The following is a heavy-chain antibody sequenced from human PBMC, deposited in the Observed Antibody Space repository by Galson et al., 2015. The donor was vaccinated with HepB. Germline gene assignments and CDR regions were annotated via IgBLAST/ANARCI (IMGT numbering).Heavy chain of an antibody. Sequence: SLRLSCAASGFTFSSYGMHWVRQAPGKGLEWVAVISYDGSNKYYADSVKGRFTISRDNSKNTLYLQMNSLRAEDTAVYYCAKAPGGGYSYGPSEYWGQGTLVTVSS. D-gene: IGHD5-18*01. CDR1: GFTFSSYG. J-gene: IGHJ4*02. CDR2: ISYDGSNK. CDR3: AKAPGGGYSYGPSEY. V-gene: IGHV3-30*18.